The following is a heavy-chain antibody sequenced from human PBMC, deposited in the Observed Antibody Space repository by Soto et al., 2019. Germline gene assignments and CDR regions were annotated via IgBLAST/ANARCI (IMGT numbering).Heavy chain of an antibody. V-gene: IGHV5-51*01. CDR1: GYSFTSYW. CDR3: ERHMLSAPAPGYYDSSGYYYGMDV. D-gene: IGHD3-22*01. CDR2: IYPGDSYT. J-gene: IGHJ6*02. Sequence: GESLKISCKGSGYSFTSYWIGWVRQMPWKGLEWMWMIYPGDSYTRYSPSFQGQVTISADKSISTAYLQWGSLKASDTAMYYCERHMLSAPAPGYYDSSGYYYGMDVWGQGTTVTVSS.